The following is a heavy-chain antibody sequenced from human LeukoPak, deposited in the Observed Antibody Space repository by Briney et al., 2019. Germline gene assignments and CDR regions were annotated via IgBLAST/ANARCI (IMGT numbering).Heavy chain of an antibody. CDR2: FDPKDGET. V-gene: IGHV1-24*01. CDR3: ATHGPTGYYDDY. D-gene: IGHD3-22*01. CDR1: GYSLTELS. J-gene: IGHJ4*02. Sequence: ASVKVSCKVSGYSLTELSMHWVRQAPGKGLEWMGGFDPKDGETIYAQKFQGRVTMTEDTSTDTAYMELSSLRSEDTAVYYCATHGPTGYYDDYWGQGTLVTVSS.